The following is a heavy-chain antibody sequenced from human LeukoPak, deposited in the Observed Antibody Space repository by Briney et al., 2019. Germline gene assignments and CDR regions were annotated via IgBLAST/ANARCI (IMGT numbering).Heavy chain of an antibody. D-gene: IGHD3-3*01. CDR1: GGTFSSYA. CDR3: ARYVNYDFWSGYPNYYYYYMDV. CDR2: IIPIFGTA. Sequence: ASVKVSCKASGGTFSSYAISWVRQAPGQGLEWMGGIIPIFGTANYAQKFQGRVTITTDESTSTAYMELSSLRSEDTAVYYCARYVNYDFWSGYPNYYYYYMDVWGKGTTVTVSS. J-gene: IGHJ6*03. V-gene: IGHV1-69*05.